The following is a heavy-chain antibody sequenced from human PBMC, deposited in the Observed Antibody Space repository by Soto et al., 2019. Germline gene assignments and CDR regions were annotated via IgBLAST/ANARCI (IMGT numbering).Heavy chain of an antibody. J-gene: IGHJ4*02. CDR3: AGSPDDGRDN. CDR2: IRSSSSFI. V-gene: IGHV3-21*01. D-gene: IGHD1-26*01. Sequence: EVQLVASGGGLVKPGGSLRLSCAASGFSLSDYSMNWIRQAPGKGLEWVAAIRSSSSFIHYAESMKGRFTISRDNAKNSLDLQRNRLSADDTAVYYCAGSPDDGRDNWGQGTLVTVTS. CDR1: GFSLSDYS.